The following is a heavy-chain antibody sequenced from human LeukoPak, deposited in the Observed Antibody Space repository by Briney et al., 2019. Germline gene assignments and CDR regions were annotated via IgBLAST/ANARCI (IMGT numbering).Heavy chain of an antibody. Sequence: GGSLRLSCAASGFTFSSYAMSWVRQAPGKGLEWVSAISGSGVSTYYADSVKGRFTISRDNSKNTLYLQMNSLRAEDTAVYYCAKDIVVVPAAIPGYFQHWGQGTLVTVSS. CDR1: GFTFSSYA. CDR2: ISGSGVST. CDR3: AKDIVVVPAAIPGYFQH. V-gene: IGHV3-23*01. D-gene: IGHD2-2*02. J-gene: IGHJ1*01.